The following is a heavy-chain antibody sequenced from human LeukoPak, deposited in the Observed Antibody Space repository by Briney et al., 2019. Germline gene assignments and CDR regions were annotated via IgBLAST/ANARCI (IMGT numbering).Heavy chain of an antibody. V-gene: IGHV4-59*01. Sequence: SETLSLTCTVSSGSIRSYYWSWIRQPPGKGLEWIGNIYSSGSTNYNPSLESRVTISVDTSKNHFSLKLTSVTSADTAVYYCARGGASSRYFDFWGQGTLVTVSS. D-gene: IGHD6-13*01. CDR3: ARGGASSRYFDF. CDR1: SGSIRSYY. CDR2: IYSSGST. J-gene: IGHJ4*02.